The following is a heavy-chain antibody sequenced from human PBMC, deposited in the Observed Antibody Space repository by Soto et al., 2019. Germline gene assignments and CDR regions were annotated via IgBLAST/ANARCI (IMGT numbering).Heavy chain of an antibody. D-gene: IGHD3-22*01. Sequence: GASVKVSCKASGGTFSSYAISWVRQAPGQGLEWMGGIIPIFGTANYAQKFQGRVTITADESTRTAYMELSSLRSEDTAVYYCARRPRGYFYDSSGYSGYYYGMDVWGQGTTVTVSS. CDR3: ARRPRGYFYDSSGYSGYYYGMDV. J-gene: IGHJ6*02. CDR1: GGTFSSYA. CDR2: IIPIFGTA. V-gene: IGHV1-69*13.